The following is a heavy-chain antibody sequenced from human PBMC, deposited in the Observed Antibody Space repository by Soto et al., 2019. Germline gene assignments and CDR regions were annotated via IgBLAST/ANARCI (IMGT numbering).Heavy chain of an antibody. CDR3: ANIRDY. Sequence: QVQLVESGGGVVQPGRSLRLSCAASGFTFSSYGMHWVRQAPGKGLEWVAVISYDGSNKYYADSVKGRFTISRDNSKNTLYLHMTSLRAEYTAVYYCANIRDYWGQGTLVTVSS. D-gene: IGHD1-20*01. V-gene: IGHV3-30*18. CDR1: GFTFSSYG. J-gene: IGHJ4*02. CDR2: ISYDGSNK.